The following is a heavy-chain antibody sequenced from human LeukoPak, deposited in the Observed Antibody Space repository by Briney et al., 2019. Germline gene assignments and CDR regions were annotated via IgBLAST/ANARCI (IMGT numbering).Heavy chain of an antibody. CDR1: GFTFSSYG. Sequence: GGSLRLSCAASGFTFSSYGMSWVRQAPGKGLEWVSAISGSGDIRYYADSVKGRFTISRDNSKNTLYLQMNSLRAEDTAVYYCAKDTHLVATVLDYWGQGARVTVSS. D-gene: IGHD5-12*01. CDR3: AKDTHLVATVLDY. V-gene: IGHV3-23*01. J-gene: IGHJ4*02. CDR2: ISGSGDIR.